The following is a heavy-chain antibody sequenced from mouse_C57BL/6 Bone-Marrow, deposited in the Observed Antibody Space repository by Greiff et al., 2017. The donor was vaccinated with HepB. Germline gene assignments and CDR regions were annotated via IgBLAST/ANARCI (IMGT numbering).Heavy chain of an antibody. CDR1: GYAFTNYL. J-gene: IGHJ4*01. CDR3: ARRGLLDY. D-gene: IGHD2-2*01. V-gene: IGHV1-54*01. Sequence: VQLQQSGAELVRPGTSVTVSCTASGYAFTNYLIEWVKQRPGQGLEWIGVINPGSGGTNYNEQFKGKATLTADKSSSTAYMQLSSLTSEDSAVYFCARRGLLDYWGQGTSVTVSS. CDR2: INPGSGGT.